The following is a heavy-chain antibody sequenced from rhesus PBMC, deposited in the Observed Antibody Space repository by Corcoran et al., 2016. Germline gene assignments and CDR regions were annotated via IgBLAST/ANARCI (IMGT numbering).Heavy chain of an antibody. Sequence: QLQLQESGPGLVKPSETLSLTCAVSGGSISSNYWSWIRQPPGKGLEWIGRIAVRCGSTADNPPVKSRVTIATDTSKNQFYLKLSSVTAADTAVYYCARVGYNWNWGNCDYWVQGVLVTVSS. CDR1: GGSISSNY. J-gene: IGHJ4*01. CDR2: IAVRCGST. V-gene: IGHV4-173*01. CDR3: ARVGYNWNWGNCDY. D-gene: IGHD1-26*01.